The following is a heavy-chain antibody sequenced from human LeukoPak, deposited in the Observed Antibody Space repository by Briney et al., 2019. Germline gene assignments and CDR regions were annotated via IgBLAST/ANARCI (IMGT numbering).Heavy chain of an antibody. CDR2: IRGNSDNT. CDR1: GYIFNTYG. J-gene: IGHJ4*02. Sequence: ASVKVSCKASGYIFNTYGISWVRQAPGQGLEWMAWIRGNSDNTKYAQKFQGRVTLTTDTSTSTAYMELRGLTSDDMAVYYCVRDSAYSPDYWGQGSLVTVSP. D-gene: IGHD5-12*01. V-gene: IGHV1-18*03. CDR3: VRDSAYSPDY.